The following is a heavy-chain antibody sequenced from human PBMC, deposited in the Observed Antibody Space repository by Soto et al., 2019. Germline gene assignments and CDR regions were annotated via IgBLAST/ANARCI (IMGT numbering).Heavy chain of an antibody. Sequence: QVQLVQSGAVVKKPGASVKVSCKVSGYTFTSHSIHWVRQAPGQRLEWMGWINAGNGNTKYSQKFEGRVTISRDTSASTAYMDLSSLRSEDTAVYYCARDSGDYYHYYMDVWGKGTTVTVSS. J-gene: IGHJ6*03. CDR1: GYTFTSHS. V-gene: IGHV1-3*01. CDR3: ARDSGDYYHYYMDV. CDR2: INAGNGNT. D-gene: IGHD4-17*01.